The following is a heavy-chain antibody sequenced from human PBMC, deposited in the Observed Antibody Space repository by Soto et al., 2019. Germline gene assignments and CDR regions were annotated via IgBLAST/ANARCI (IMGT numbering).Heavy chain of an antibody. CDR1: GFTFSSYA. Sequence: PGGSLRLSCAASGFTFSSYAMHWVRQAPGKGLEWVAVISYDGSNKYYADSVKGRFTISRDNSKNTLYLQMNSLRAEDTAVYYCARDRRGSRLPRYYYYYGMDVWGQGTTVTVSS. D-gene: IGHD1-26*01. CDR3: ARDRRGSRLPRYYYYYGMDV. J-gene: IGHJ6*02. V-gene: IGHV3-30-3*01. CDR2: ISYDGSNK.